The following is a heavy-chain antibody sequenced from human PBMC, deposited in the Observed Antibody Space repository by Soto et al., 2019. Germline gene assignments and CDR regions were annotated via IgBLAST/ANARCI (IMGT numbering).Heavy chain of an antibody. D-gene: IGHD3-10*01. CDR1: GGSISSGGYY. J-gene: IGHJ4*02. Sequence: QVQLQESGPGLVKPSQTLSLTCTVSGGSISSGGYYWSWIRQHPGKGLEWIGYIYYSGSTYYNPSCKSRVTMSVDTSTNHFSLKLRSVTAADTAVYYCARSSTYGLGSSDNWGQGTLVTVSS. V-gene: IGHV4-31*03. CDR2: IYYSGST. CDR3: ARSSTYGLGSSDN.